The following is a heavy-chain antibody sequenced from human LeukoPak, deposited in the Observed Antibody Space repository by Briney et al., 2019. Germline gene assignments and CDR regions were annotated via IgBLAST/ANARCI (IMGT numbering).Heavy chain of an antibody. V-gene: IGHV3-66*01. Sequence: PGGSLRLSCAASGFTVSSNYMSWVRQAPGKGLEWVSVIYSGGSTYYADSVKGRFTISRDNSRSTLYLQMNSLRAEDTAVYYCARGTEEWLSYFDYWGQGTLVTVSS. J-gene: IGHJ4*01. CDR3: ARGTEEWLSYFDY. D-gene: IGHD3-3*01. CDR2: IYSGGST. CDR1: GFTVSSNY.